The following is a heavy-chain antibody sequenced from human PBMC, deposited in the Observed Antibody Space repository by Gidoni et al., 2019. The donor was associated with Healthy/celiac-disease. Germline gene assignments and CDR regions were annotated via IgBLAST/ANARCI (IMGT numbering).Heavy chain of an antibody. CDR1: GFTFSSYA. CDR2: ISGSGGST. V-gene: IGHV3-23*01. Sequence: EVRLLVSGGGLVHPGGSLQLSCSASGFTFSSYAMSWVRQAPGKGVEWVSAISGSGGSTYYADSVKGRFTISRDNSKNTLYLQMNSLRAEDTAVYYCAKGGSSWYIFDYWGQGTLVTVSS. D-gene: IGHD6-13*01. CDR3: AKGGSSWYIFDY. J-gene: IGHJ4*02.